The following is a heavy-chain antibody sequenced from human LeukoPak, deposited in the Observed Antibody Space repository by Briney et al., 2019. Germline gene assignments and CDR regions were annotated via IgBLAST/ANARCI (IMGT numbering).Heavy chain of an antibody. J-gene: IGHJ5*02. CDR2: ISSSSSTI. V-gene: IGHV3-48*04. D-gene: IGHD3-10*01. CDR3: ARDLWFGEDVNWFDP. CDR1: GFTFSSYS. Sequence: GGSLRLSCAASGFTFSSYSMNWVRQAPGKGLEWVSYISSSSSTIYYADSVKGRFTISRDNAKNSLYLQMNSLRAEDTAVYYCARDLWFGEDVNWFDPWGQGTLVTVSS.